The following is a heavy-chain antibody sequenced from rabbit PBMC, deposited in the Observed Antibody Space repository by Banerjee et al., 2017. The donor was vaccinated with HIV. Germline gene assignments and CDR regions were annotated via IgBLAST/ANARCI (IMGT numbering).Heavy chain of an antibody. D-gene: IGHD2-1*01. J-gene: IGHJ4*01. Sequence: QEQLEESGGGLVQPGGSLTLSCKASGFDFSDYYMSWVRQAPGKGLEWIACISAGSDYTWYANWAKGRFTIYKTSSTTVTLQMTSLTAADTATYFCTRTAGYLDDGDGYFNLWGPGTLVTVS. V-gene: IGHV1S45*01. CDR1: GFDFSDYYM. CDR3: TRTAGYLDDGDGYFNL. CDR2: ISAGSDYT.